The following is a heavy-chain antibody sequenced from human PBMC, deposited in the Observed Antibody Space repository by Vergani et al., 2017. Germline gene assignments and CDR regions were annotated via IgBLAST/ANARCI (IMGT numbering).Heavy chain of an antibody. V-gene: IGHV3-7*03. Sequence: EVQLVESGGGLVQPGGSLRLSCAASGFTFSSYWMSWVRQAPGKGLEWVANIKQDGSEKYYVDSVKGRFTISRDNAKNSLYRQMNSLKTEDTAVYYCARLIIFHNNNWFDPWGQGTLVTVSS. J-gene: IGHJ5*02. CDR1: GFTFSSYW. CDR2: IKQDGSEK. D-gene: IGHD2-21*01. CDR3: ARLIIFHNNNWFDP.